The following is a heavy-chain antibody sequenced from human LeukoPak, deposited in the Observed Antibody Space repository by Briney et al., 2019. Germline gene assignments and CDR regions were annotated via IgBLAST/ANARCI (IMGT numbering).Heavy chain of an antibody. Sequence: GGSLRLSCAASGFTFSDHYMSWIRQAPGKGLEWVSYISSGSTYTNYADSVEGRFTISRDNAKNSLYLQMNSLRAEDTAVYYCARGDYGGDYFDYWGQGTLVTVSS. V-gene: IGHV3-11*05. CDR1: GFTFSDHY. CDR3: ARGDYGGDYFDY. CDR2: ISSGSTYT. D-gene: IGHD4-23*01. J-gene: IGHJ4*02.